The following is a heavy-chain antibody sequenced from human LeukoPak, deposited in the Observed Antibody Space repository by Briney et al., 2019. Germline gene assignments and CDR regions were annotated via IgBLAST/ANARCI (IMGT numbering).Heavy chain of an antibody. D-gene: IGHD5-12*01. J-gene: IGHJ4*02. CDR1: GFTFSGSA. Sequence: GGSLRLSCAASGFTFSGSAMHWVRQASGKGLEWVGRIRSKANSYATAYAASVKGRFTISRDDSKNTAYLQMNSLKTEDTAVYYCTRHASGYNPNFDYWGQGTLVTVSS. V-gene: IGHV3-73*01. CDR3: TRHASGYNPNFDY. CDR2: IRSKANSYAT.